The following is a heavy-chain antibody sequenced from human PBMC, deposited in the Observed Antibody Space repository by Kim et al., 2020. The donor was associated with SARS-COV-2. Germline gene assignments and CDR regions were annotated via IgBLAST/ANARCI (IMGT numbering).Heavy chain of an antibody. CDR1: GFTFSSFW. V-gene: IGHV3-7*03. CDR3: ARARGVGASGFDC. CDR2: IKEDGSKK. J-gene: IGHJ4*02. Sequence: GGSLRLSCAASGFTFSSFWMSWVRQAPGKGLEWVANIKEDGSKKYYVDSVKGRFTISRDNAKKSLYLQMNTLRVEDTAVYYCARARGVGASGFDCWGQGTLVTVSS. D-gene: IGHD1-26*01.